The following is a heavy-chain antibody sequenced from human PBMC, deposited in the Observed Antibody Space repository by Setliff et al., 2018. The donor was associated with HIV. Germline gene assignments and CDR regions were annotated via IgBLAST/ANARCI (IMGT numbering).Heavy chain of an antibody. D-gene: IGHD4-4*01. J-gene: IGHJ3*02. Sequence: SVKVSCKASGGTFSSYAISWVRQAPGQGLAWMGGIIPIFGTANYAQKFQGRVTITADASTSTAYMELRSLRSDDTAVYYCAREGYSVDAFDIWGQGTMVTVSS. CDR1: GGTFSSYA. CDR3: AREGYSVDAFDI. V-gene: IGHV1-69*13. CDR2: IIPIFGTA.